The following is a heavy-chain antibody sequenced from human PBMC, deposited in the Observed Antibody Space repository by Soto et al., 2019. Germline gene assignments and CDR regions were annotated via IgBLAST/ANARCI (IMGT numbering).Heavy chain of an antibody. D-gene: IGHD6-13*01. J-gene: IGHJ5*02. V-gene: IGHV3-23*01. Sequence: GGSLRLSCAASGFTFSSYAMSWVRQAPGKGLEWVSAISGSGGSTYYADSVKGRFTISRDNSKNTLYLQMNSLRAEDTAVYYCAKEGSRIAAAHNNWFDPWGQGTLVTVSS. CDR1: GFTFSSYA. CDR3: AKEGSRIAAAHNNWFDP. CDR2: ISGSGGST.